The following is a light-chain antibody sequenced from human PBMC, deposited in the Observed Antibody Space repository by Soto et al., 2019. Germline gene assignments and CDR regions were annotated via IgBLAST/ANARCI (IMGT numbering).Light chain of an antibody. CDR1: QSVSSSY. CDR3: QQYSSSPTWT. V-gene: IGKV3-20*01. J-gene: IGKJ1*01. Sequence: EIVLTQSPGTLSLSPGERATLSCRASQSVSSSYLAWYQQKPGQAPRLLMYAASSRATGVPDRFSGSGSGTDFTLTISRLEPEDFAVYYCQQYSSSPTWTFGQGTKVEIK. CDR2: AAS.